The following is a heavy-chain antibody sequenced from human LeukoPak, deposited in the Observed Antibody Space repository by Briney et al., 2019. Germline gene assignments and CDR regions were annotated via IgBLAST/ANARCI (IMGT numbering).Heavy chain of an antibody. D-gene: IGHD2-2*01. CDR2: MNPNSGNT. CDR3: ARGTSSWTLYYYYYMDV. Sequence: GASVKVSCKASGYTFTSYDINWVRQATGQGLEWMGWMNPNSGNTGYAQKFQGRVTITRNTSISTAYMELSSLRSEDTAVYYCARGTSSWTLYYYYYMDVRGKGTTVTVSS. J-gene: IGHJ6*03. CDR1: GYTFTSYD. V-gene: IGHV1-8*03.